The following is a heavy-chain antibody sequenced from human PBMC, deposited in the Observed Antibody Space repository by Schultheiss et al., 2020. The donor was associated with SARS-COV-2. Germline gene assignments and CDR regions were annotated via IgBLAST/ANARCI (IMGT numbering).Heavy chain of an antibody. J-gene: IGHJ6*02. D-gene: IGHD4-17*01. CDR3: AREYGPYGMDV. CDR1: GGSISSSNW. Sequence: SETLSLTCAVSGGSISSSNWWSWVRQPPGKGLEWIGEIYHSGSTNYNPSLKSRVTISVDTSKNQFSLKLSSVTAADTAVYYCAREYGPYGMDVWGQGTTVTVSS. CDR2: IYHSGST. V-gene: IGHV4-4*02.